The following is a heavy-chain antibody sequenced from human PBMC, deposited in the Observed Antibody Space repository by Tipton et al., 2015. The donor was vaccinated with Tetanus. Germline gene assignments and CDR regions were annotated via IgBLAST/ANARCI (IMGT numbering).Heavy chain of an antibody. J-gene: IGHJ4*02. CDR3: ARSDSSGWYGGLDY. D-gene: IGHD6-19*01. CDR2: ISGSGGST. V-gene: IGHV3-23*01. Sequence: SLRLSCAASGFTFSSYAMSWVRQAPGKGLEWVSAISGSGGSTYYADSVKGRFTISRDNAKNSLYLQMNSLRAEDTAVYYCARSDSSGWYGGLDYWGQGTLVTVSS. CDR1: GFTFSSYA.